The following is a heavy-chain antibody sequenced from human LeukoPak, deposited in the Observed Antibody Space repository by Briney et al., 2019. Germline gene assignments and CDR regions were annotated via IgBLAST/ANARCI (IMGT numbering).Heavy chain of an antibody. CDR1: GFTFSSYG. CDR2: ISYDGSKK. V-gene: IGHV3-30*03. D-gene: IGHD3-16*01. CDR3: ARDEAGDLGAFDI. J-gene: IGHJ3*02. Sequence: GGSLRLSCAASGFTFSSYGMHWVRQAPGKGLEWVAVISYDGSKKFYADSVKGRFTISRDNSKNTLYLQMNSLRAEDTAVYYCARDEAGDLGAFDIWGQGTMVTVSS.